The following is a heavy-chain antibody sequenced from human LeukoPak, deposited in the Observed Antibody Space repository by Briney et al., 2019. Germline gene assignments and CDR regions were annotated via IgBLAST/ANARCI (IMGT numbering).Heavy chain of an antibody. J-gene: IGHJ4*02. Sequence: GESLKISCKGSGYSFTTYWIAWVRQMPGKGLEWMGIIYPGDSDTRYSPSFQGQVTISADKSISTAYLQWSSLKASDTAMYYCARPYHSSYWTTFDYWGQGTLVTVSS. CDR3: ARPYHSSYWTTFDY. D-gene: IGHD6-6*01. V-gene: IGHV5-51*01. CDR1: GYSFTTYW. CDR2: IYPGDSDT.